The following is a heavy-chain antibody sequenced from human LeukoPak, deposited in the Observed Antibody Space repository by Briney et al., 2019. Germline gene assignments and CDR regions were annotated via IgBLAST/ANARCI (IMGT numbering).Heavy chain of an antibody. V-gene: IGHV4-31*01. CDR3: ARRDSSSSWYFDL. D-gene: IGHD6-13*01. Sequence: KPSETLSLTCTVSGGSISSGSYYWSWFRQRPGEGLEWIAYIHHSGSTYYNPSLKSPTIISIDTSKSQFSLKVTSVTAADTAVYFCARRDSSSSWYFDLWGRGTLVTVSS. J-gene: IGHJ2*01. CDR2: IHHSGST. CDR1: GGSISSGSYY.